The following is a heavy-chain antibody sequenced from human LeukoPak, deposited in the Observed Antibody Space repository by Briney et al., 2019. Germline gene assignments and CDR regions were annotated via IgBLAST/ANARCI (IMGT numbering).Heavy chain of an antibody. CDR1: GYTFTCYY. D-gene: IGHD4-11*01. Sequence: ASVKVSCKASGYTFTCYYMHWVRQAPGQGLEWMGWINPNSGGTNYAQKFQGRVTMTRDTAISTAYMELSRLRSDDTAVYYCARGLKKGYSNYLFDYWGQGTLVTVSS. CDR2: INPNSGGT. CDR3: ARGLKKGYSNYLFDY. V-gene: IGHV1-2*02. J-gene: IGHJ4*02.